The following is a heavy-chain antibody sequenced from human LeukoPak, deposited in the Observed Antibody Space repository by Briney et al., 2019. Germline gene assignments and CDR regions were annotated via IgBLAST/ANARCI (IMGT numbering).Heavy chain of an antibody. CDR1: GFTFSSYA. J-gene: IGHJ3*02. CDR3: AKVLYISGWSDAFDI. D-gene: IGHD6-19*01. CDR2: ISGSGGIT. V-gene: IGHV3-23*01. Sequence: GGSLRLSCAASGFTFSSYAMSWVRQAPGKGLEWVSAISGSGGITYYADSAKGRFTISRDNSKNTLYLQMNSLRAEDTAVYYCAKVLYISGWSDAFDIWGQGTMVIVSS.